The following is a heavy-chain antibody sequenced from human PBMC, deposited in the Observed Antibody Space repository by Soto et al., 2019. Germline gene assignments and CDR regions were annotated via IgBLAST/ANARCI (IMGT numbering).Heavy chain of an antibody. CDR1: GFTYTTHA. D-gene: IGHD1-1*01. V-gene: IGHV3-30-3*01. J-gene: IGHJ4*02. CDR2: ISLDGTIK. CDR3: ARDGRWNLDF. Sequence: QVQLVESGGGVVQPGRSLRLSCTASGFTYTTHAMHWVRQAPGKGLEWVAIISLDGTIKYYADSVKGRFTIPRDTSKNTLYLQMNSLGPEDTAVYYCARDGRWNLDFWGQGTLVTVSS.